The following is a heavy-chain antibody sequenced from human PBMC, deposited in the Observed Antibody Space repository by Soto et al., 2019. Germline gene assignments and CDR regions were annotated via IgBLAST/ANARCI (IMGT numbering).Heavy chain of an antibody. V-gene: IGHV6-1*01. Sequence: PSQTVSLTCAISGDSFSSNSAAWNWIRQSPSRGLEWLGRTYYRSKWYNDYAVSVKSRITINPDTSKNQFSLQLNSVTPEDTAVYYCARVRAGYYDSSGYYFTHRYYFDYWGQGTLVTVSS. CDR1: GDSFSSNSAA. J-gene: IGHJ4*02. D-gene: IGHD3-22*01. CDR3: ARVRAGYYDSSGYYFTHRYYFDY. CDR2: TYYRSKWYN.